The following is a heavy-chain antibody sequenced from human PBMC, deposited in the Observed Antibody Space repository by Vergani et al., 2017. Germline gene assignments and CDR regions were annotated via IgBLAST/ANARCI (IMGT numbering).Heavy chain of an antibody. CDR1: GYTFTGYY. Sequence: QVQLVQSGAEVKKPGASVKVSCKASGYTFTGYYMHWVRQAPGQGLEWMGWINPNSGGTNYAQKFQGRVTMTRDTSISTAYMELSSLRSEDTAVYYCARLHYYDGSGYLAFDIWGQGTMVTVSS. D-gene: IGHD3-22*01. J-gene: IGHJ3*02. CDR3: ARLHYYDGSGYLAFDI. V-gene: IGHV1-2*02. CDR2: INPNSGGT.